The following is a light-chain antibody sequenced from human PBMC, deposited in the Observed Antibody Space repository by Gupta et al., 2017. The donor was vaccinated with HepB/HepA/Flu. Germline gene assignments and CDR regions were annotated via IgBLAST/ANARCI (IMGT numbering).Light chain of an antibody. CDR3: YSSDSSDIQGV. V-gene: IGLV3-10*01. CDR2: EDS. J-gene: IGLJ2*01. Sequence: SYELTQPPSVSVSPGQTARITCSGDALPKKYAYGYQQKAGQAPVLVIYEDSKRPAGIPERFSGSSSGTMATLTISGAQVEDEADYYCYSSDSSDIQGVFGGGTKLTVL. CDR1: ALPKKY.